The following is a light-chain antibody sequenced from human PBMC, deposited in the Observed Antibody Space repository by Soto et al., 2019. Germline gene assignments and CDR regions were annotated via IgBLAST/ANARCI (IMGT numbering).Light chain of an antibody. CDR3: CSYVGSSTVV. CDR1: SSDVGSYNL. V-gene: IGLV2-23*01. Sequence: QSALTQPASVSGSPGQSITISCTGTSSDVGSYNLVSWYQQHPGKAPKLMIYTGSKRPSGVSNRFSGSKSGNTASLTISGLQAEDEADYYCCSYVGSSTVVFGGGTKLTVL. CDR2: TGS. J-gene: IGLJ2*01.